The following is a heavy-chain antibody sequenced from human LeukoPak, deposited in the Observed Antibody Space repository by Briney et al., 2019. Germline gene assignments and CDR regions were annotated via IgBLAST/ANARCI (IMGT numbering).Heavy chain of an antibody. V-gene: IGHV4-59*08. Sequence: SETLFLTCTVSGGSISSYYWSWIRQPPGKGLEWIGYIYYSGSTNYNPSLKSRVTISVDTSKNQFSLKLSSVTAADTAVYYCARRGRRSSSYLGMDVWGQGTTVTVSS. D-gene: IGHD6-13*01. CDR3: ARRGRRSSSYLGMDV. J-gene: IGHJ6*02. CDR1: GGSISSYY. CDR2: IYYSGST.